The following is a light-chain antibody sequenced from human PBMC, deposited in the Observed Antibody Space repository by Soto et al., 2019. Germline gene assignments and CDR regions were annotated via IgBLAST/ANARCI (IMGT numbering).Light chain of an antibody. CDR2: DVS. Sequence: ALTQPASVSGSPGQSLTISCTGTSSDVGGYNYVSWYQQHPGKAPKVMIFDVSNRPSGVSDRFSGSKSGNTASLTISGLQAEDEADYYCSSYTSSSTDVFGTGTKLTVL. V-gene: IGLV2-14*01. CDR1: SSDVGGYNY. CDR3: SSYTSSSTDV. J-gene: IGLJ1*01.